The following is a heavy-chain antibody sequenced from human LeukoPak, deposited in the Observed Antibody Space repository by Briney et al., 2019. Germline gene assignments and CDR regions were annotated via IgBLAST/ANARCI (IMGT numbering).Heavy chain of an antibody. J-gene: IGHJ4*02. CDR3: ARDDIAVATCFDY. Sequence: GGSLRLSCAASGFTFSSYSMNWVRQAPGKGLEWVSDISRSSSTIYYADSVKGRFTISRDNAKNSLYLQMNSLRAEDTAVYYCARDDIAVATCFDYWGQGTLVTVSS. CDR1: GFTFSSYS. V-gene: IGHV3-48*01. CDR2: ISRSSSTI. D-gene: IGHD6-19*01.